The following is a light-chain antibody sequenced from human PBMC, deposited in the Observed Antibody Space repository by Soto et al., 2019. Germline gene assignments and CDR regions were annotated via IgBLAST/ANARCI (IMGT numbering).Light chain of an antibody. Sequence: QSALTQPPSASGSPGQSVTISCTGTSGDVGAYNYVAWHQKHPGKAPKLMIYEVIKRPPGVPDRFSGSKSGNTASLTVSGLQAEDEADYYCSSYAGGNNLVFGGGTKLTVL. CDR1: SGDVGAYNY. CDR3: SSYAGGNNLV. CDR2: EVI. V-gene: IGLV2-8*01. J-gene: IGLJ2*01.